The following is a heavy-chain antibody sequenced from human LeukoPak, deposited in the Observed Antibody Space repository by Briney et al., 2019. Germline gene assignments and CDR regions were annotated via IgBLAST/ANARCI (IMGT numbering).Heavy chain of an antibody. CDR2: ISSSSSYI. Sequence: GGSLRLSCAASGFTFSSYSMNWVRQAPGKGLEWVSSISSSSSYIYSADSVKGRFTISRDNSKNTLYLQMNSLRAEDTAVYYCTKALRGYQHDAFQIWAQGTMVTVSS. CDR3: TKALRGYQHDAFQI. D-gene: IGHD3-22*01. J-gene: IGHJ3*02. V-gene: IGHV3-21*03. CDR1: GFTFSSYS.